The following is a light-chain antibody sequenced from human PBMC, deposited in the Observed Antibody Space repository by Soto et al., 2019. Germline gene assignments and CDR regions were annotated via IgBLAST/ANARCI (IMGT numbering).Light chain of an antibody. CDR2: GAS. CDR3: QQYGSSGT. Sequence: RVMTRETAALSVSVGDRATLSFRASQSVSSNLAWYQQKPGQAPSLLIYGASNRATGIPDRFSVSGSGTDFILPICRLYCGDFAVYYGQQYGSSGTLSRGTKVDIK. J-gene: IGKJ1*01. CDR1: QSVSSN. V-gene: IGKV3D-15*01.